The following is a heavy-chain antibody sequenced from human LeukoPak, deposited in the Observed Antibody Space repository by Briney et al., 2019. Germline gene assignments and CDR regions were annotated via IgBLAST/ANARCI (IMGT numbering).Heavy chain of an antibody. V-gene: IGHV4-4*07. CDR2: IYTSGTT. CDR1: GDSISSYY. J-gene: IGHJ4*02. D-gene: IGHD3-22*01. CDR3: ALRGSSALDY. Sequence: NPSETLSLTCTVSGDSISSYYFKWIRQPAGKGLEWLGRIYTSGTTYYNPSLKSRLTMSVDTSKNQFSLKLRSVTAADTALYFCALRGSSALDYWGQGVLVTVSS.